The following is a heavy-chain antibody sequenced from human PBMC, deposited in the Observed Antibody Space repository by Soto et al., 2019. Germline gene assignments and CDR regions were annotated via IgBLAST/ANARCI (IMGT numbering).Heavy chain of an antibody. D-gene: IGHD5-12*01. CDR3: ARVGGYDRYYFDY. V-gene: IGHV3-23*01. J-gene: IGHJ4*02. Sequence: EVQLLESGGGLVQPAGSLRLSCTASGFTFSSFAMRWVRQAPGKGLEWVSAISTSGSSTYYADSVEGRFTISRDNSKNTLYLQINSLRTEDTAVYYCARVGGYDRYYFDYWGQGTLVTVSS. CDR2: ISTSGSST. CDR1: GFTFSSFA.